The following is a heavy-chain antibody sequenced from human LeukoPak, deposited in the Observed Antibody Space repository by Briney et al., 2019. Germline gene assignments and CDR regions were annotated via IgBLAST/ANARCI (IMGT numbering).Heavy chain of an antibody. CDR1: GYTFTSYG. CDR2: ISAYNGNT. Sequence: ASVKVSCKDSGYTFTSYGISWVRQAPGQGLEWMGWISAYNGNTNYAQKLQGRVTMTTDTSTSTAYMELRSLRSDDTAVYYCARGVGGAIAVAGTFDYWGQGTLVTVSS. V-gene: IGHV1-18*01. D-gene: IGHD6-19*01. CDR3: ARGVGGAIAVAGTFDY. J-gene: IGHJ4*02.